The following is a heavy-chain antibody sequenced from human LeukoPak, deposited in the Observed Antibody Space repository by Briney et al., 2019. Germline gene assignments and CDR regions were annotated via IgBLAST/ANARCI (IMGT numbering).Heavy chain of an antibody. D-gene: IGHD6-19*01. Sequence: GGSLRLSCAASGFTFSSYVMGWVRQAPGKGLEWVSAITGSGDNTYYADSVKGRFTISRDSSKNTLYLQMNSLRAEDTAVYYCAKRGPAGAGKSPDYFDYWGQGTLVTVSS. V-gene: IGHV3-23*01. CDR1: GFTFSSYV. J-gene: IGHJ4*02. CDR2: ITGSGDNT. CDR3: AKRGPAGAGKSPDYFDY.